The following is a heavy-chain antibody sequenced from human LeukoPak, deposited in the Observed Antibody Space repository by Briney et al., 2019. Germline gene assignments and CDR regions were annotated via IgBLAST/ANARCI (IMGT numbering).Heavy chain of an antibody. CDR3: ARQVGATFNFDY. J-gene: IGHJ4*02. D-gene: IGHD1-26*01. Sequence: RASETLSLTCTVSGGSISSYYWSWIRQPPGKGLEWIGYIYYSGSTNYNPSLKSRVTISVDTSKNQFSLKLSSVTAADTAVYYCARQVGATFNFDYWGQGTLVTVSS. V-gene: IGHV4-59*08. CDR1: GGSISSYY. CDR2: IYYSGST.